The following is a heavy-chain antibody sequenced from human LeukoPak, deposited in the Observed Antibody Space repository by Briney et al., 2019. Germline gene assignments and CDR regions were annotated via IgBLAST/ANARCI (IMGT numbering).Heavy chain of an antibody. CDR3: ARDKGTSYLSSFDY. D-gene: IGHD6-6*01. J-gene: IGHJ4*02. CDR1: GFTFSSYS. CDR2: ISSSSYI. V-gene: IGHV3-21*01. Sequence: GGSLGLSCAASGFTFSSYSMNWVRQAPGKGLEWVSSISSSSYIYYADSVKGRFTISRDNAKNSLDLQMNSLRAEDTAVYYCARDKGTSYLSSFDYWGQGTLVTVSS.